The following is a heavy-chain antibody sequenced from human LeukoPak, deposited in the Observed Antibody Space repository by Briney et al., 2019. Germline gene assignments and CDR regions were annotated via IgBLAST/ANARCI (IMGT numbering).Heavy chain of an antibody. Sequence: NYMSWXRXAPGKGLEWVSVIYSGGSTYYADSVKGRFTISRHNSENTLYLQMNSLRAEDTAVYYCARGMTNPFDYWGQGTLVTVSS. V-gene: IGHV3-53*04. D-gene: IGHD4-11*01. J-gene: IGHJ4*02. CDR1: NY. CDR2: IYSGGST. CDR3: ARGMTNPFDY.